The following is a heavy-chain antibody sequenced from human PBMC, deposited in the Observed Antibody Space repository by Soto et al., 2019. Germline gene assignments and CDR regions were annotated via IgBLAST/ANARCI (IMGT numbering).Heavy chain of an antibody. CDR2: IYYSGST. Sequence: SETLSLTCTVSGGSISSYYWSWIRQPPGKGLEWIGYIYYSGSTNYNPSLKSRVTISVDTSKNQFSLKLSSVTAADTAVYYCARGYSYGYHYYYYYGMDVWGQGTTVTVSS. CDR3: ARGYSYGYHYYYYYGMDV. V-gene: IGHV4-59*12. D-gene: IGHD5-18*01. CDR1: GGSISSYY. J-gene: IGHJ6*02.